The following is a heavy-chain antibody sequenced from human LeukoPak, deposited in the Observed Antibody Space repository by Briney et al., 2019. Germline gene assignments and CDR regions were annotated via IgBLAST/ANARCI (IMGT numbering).Heavy chain of an antibody. CDR3: ATDQRYAFDY. V-gene: IGHV3-48*02. CDR2: IRTTAEGAKYA. J-gene: IGHJ4*02. Sequence: GGSLRLSWATSGXSFTDYPMNWVRQAPGKGLEWISNIRTTAEGAKYAYYADSVKGRVTISRDDGKNTLYLHMNSLRDDDTAVYYCATDQRYAFDYWGQGILVTVSS. D-gene: IGHD3-9*01. CDR1: GXSFTDYP.